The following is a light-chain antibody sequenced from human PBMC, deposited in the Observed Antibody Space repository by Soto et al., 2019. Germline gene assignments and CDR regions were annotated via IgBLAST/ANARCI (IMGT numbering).Light chain of an antibody. V-gene: IGLV2-18*02. CDR1: SSDVGSSNG. Sequence: QSALTQPPSVSGSPGQSVTISCTGTSSDVGSSNGVSWYQQPPGTAPKLMIYDVSNRPSGVPDRFSGSKSGNTASLTISGLQAEDEADYYCSSYTSSSTYVCGTGTKLTVL. CDR3: SSYTSSSTYV. J-gene: IGLJ1*01. CDR2: DVS.